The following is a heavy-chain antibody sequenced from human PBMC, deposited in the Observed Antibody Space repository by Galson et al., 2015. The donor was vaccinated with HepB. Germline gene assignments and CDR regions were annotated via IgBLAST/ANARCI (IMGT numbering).Heavy chain of an antibody. CDR1: GFSLSTSGMC. D-gene: IGHD3-3*01. J-gene: IGHJ4*02. V-gene: IGHV2-70*01. CDR2: IDWDDDK. Sequence: PALVKPTQTLTLTCTFSGFSLSTSGMCVSWIRQPPGKALEWLALIDWDDDKYYSTSLKTRLTISKDTSKNQVVLTMTNMDPVDTATYYCARMSRFLEWFQLDYWGQGTLVTVSS. CDR3: ARMSRFLEWFQLDY.